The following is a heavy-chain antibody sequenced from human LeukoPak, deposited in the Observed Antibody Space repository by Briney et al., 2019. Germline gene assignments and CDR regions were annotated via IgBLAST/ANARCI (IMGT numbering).Heavy chain of an antibody. J-gene: IGHJ3*02. V-gene: IGHV4-30-2*01. CDR1: GDSISSGGYY. D-gene: IGHD2-2*01. Sequence: KPSETLSLTGTGSGDSISSGGYYWGWIWQPPGKGLEWNGYVHHSGSAFYNPSLKSRVTISVDRSKNQFSLKLSSVTAADTAVYYCARDREGYCSSTSCSPGAFDIWGQGTMVTVSS. CDR2: VHHSGSA. CDR3: ARDREGYCSSTSCSPGAFDI.